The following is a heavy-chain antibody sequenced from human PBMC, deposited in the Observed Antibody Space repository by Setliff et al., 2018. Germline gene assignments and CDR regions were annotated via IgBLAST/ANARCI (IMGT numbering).Heavy chain of an antibody. J-gene: IGHJ5*02. CDR1: GYAFTDNY. V-gene: IGHV1-2*02. CDR2: INPKTGGT. D-gene: IGHD1-26*01. CDR3: ARIMGIVGDNWFDP. Sequence: ASVKVSCKTSGYAFTDNYIHWVRQAPGQGLEWMGWINPKTGGTNLAQKFQGRVTMTRDTSISTAYMELSRLRSDDTAVYYCARIMGIVGDNWFDPWGQGTLVTVSS.